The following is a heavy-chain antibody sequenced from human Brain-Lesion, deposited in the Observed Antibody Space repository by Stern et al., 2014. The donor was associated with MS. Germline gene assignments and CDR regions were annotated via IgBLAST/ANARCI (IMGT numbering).Heavy chain of an antibody. Sequence: EVQLVESGGGLVQPGRSLRLSCAASGFTFDGFAMHWVRQAPGKGLERVSGINWNSGSLAYADSVKGRFSISRDSAKNSLFLQMNSLRPEDTALYYCTKDSGYFSGLFDSWGQGTLVTVSS. V-gene: IGHV3-9*01. D-gene: IGHD3-22*01. CDR1: GFTFDGFA. J-gene: IGHJ4*02. CDR2: INWNSGSL. CDR3: TKDSGYFSGLFDS.